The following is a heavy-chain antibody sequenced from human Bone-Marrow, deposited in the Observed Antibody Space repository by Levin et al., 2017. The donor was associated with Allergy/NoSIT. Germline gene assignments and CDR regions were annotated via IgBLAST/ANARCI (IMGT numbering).Heavy chain of an antibody. CDR2: ISTSGTYI. D-gene: IGHD6-19*01. CDR1: GFTFSSHS. J-gene: IGHJ4*02. V-gene: IGHV3-21*01. Sequence: PGGSLRLSCSASGFTFSSHSMNWVRQAPGKGLEWVSSISTSGTYIYYADSVKGRFTVSRDNAANSLYLQMNSLKVEDTAVYYCARRTSDCSSGWCFDYWGQGTLVTVSA. CDR3: ARRTSDCSSGWCFDY.